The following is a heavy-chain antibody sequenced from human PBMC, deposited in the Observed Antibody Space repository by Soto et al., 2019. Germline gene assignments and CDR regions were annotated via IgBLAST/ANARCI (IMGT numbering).Heavy chain of an antibody. V-gene: IGHV4-59*01. CDR2: LYNRGST. CDR1: GGSISSYY. D-gene: IGHD3-22*01. CDR3: AGGSSRCGECFPN. Sequence: QVQLQESGPGLVKPSETLSLTCNVSGGSISSYYWSWIRQPPGTGVEYIGHLYNRGSTIHSPSLKSRATISIDTSKNQFSLKLTSVTAADTAVYYCAGGSSRCGECFPNWGQGILITVSS. J-gene: IGHJ1*01.